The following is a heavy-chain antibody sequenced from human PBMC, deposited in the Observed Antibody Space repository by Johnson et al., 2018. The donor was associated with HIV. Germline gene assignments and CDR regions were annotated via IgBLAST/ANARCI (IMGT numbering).Heavy chain of an antibody. V-gene: IGHV3-20*04. Sequence: EVQLVESGGGVVRPGGSLRLSCEASGFTFEDYGMSWVRQVPGKGLEWVSGINWSGGSTGYGDSVKGRFTISRDNAKNSLYLQINSLRVEDTAVYYCARAREVYYLDAFDIWGQGTMVTVSS. D-gene: IGHD3-22*01. CDR2: INWSGGST. CDR1: GFTFEDYG. J-gene: IGHJ3*02. CDR3: ARAREVYYLDAFDI.